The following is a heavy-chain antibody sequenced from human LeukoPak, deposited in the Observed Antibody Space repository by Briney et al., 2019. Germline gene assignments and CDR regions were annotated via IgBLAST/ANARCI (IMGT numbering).Heavy chain of an antibody. CDR3: ARSGIWSLSRAFDI. CDR2: IYYSGST. CDR1: GGSISNYY. Sequence: SETLSLTCTVSGGSISNYYWSWIRQPPGKGLEWIGYIYYSGSTNYNPSLKSRVTISVDTSKNQFSLKLSSVTAADTAVYYCARSGIWSLSRAFDIWGQGTMVTVSS. J-gene: IGHJ3*02. D-gene: IGHD3-3*01. V-gene: IGHV4-59*01.